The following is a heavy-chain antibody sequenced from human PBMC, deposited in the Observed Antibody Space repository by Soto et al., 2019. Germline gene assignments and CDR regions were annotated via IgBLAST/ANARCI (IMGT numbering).Heavy chain of an antibody. V-gene: IGHV4-34*01. CDR1: GGSFSGYY. CDR3: ANRLLAGHFDY. CDR2: INHSGST. Sequence: SETLSLTCAVYGGSFSGYYWSWIRQPPGKGLEWIGEINHSGSTNYNPSLKSRVTISVDTSKNQFSLKLSSVTAADTAVYYCANRLLAGHFDYWGQGTLVTVSS. J-gene: IGHJ4*02. D-gene: IGHD2-15*01.